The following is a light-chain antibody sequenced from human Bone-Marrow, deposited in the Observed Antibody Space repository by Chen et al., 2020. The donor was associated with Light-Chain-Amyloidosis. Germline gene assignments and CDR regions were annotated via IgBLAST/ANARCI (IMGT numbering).Light chain of an antibody. J-gene: IGLJ3*02. CDR3: QVWDRSSDRPV. CDR1: NIGSTS. CDR2: DDS. Sequence: SYVLTQPSSVSVAPGQTATIDCGGNNIGSTSVHWYQQTPGQAPLLVVYDDSDRPSGIPERLSGSNSGNTATLTSSRVEAGDEADYYCQVWDRSSDRPVFGGGTKLTVL. V-gene: IGLV3-21*02.